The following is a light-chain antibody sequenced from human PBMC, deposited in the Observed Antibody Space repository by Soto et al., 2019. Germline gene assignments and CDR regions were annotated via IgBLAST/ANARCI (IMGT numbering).Light chain of an antibody. J-gene: IGKJ1*01. CDR3: QQYGSSVWT. CDR2: GAS. Sequence: EIVLTQSPGTLSLSPGESATLSCRASQSVTSNYLAWFQQRPGQAPRLLIYGASNRATGIPDRFSGSGSGTDFTLTISRLEPEDFAVYYCQQYGSSVWTFGQGNKVDIK. V-gene: IGKV3-20*01. CDR1: QSVTSNY.